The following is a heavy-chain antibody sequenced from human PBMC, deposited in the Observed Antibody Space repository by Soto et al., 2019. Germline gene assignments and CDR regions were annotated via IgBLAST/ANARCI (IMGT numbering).Heavy chain of an antibody. J-gene: IGHJ4*02. CDR2: IYWDDDK. D-gene: IGHD5-12*01. CDR1: GFSLSTSGVG. Sequence: QITLKESGPTLVKPTQTLTLTCTFSGFSLSTSGVGVGWIRQPPGKALEWLALIYWDDDKRYSPSLKSRLTITKHPSKHQVVRTMTNLDPVDTATYYCAHSDRSDSGYEGPGYWGQGTLVTVSS. CDR3: AHSDRSDSGYEGPGY. V-gene: IGHV2-5*02.